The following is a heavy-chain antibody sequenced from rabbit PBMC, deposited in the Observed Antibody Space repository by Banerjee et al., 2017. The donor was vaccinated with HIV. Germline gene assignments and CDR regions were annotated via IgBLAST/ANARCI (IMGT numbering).Heavy chain of an antibody. CDR2: IYAGSSGST. CDR3: AREDFYSGYGGYGSS. CDR1: GFSFSSSYY. Sequence: QSLEESGGDLVKPGASLTLTCTASGFSFSSSYYMCWVRQAPGKGLEWIACIYAGSSGSTYYASWAKGRFTISKTSSTTVTLQMTSLTAADTATYFCAREDFYSGYGGYGSSWGQGTLVTVS. D-gene: IGHD1-1*01. J-gene: IGHJ4*01. V-gene: IGHV1S40*01.